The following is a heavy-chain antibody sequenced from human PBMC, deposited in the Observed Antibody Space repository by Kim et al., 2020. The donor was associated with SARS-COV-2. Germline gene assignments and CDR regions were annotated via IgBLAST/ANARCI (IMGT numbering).Heavy chain of an antibody. CDR3: AVDTAMVYYFDY. D-gene: IGHD5-18*01. Sequence: SETLSLTCTVSGGSISSSSYYWGWICQPPGKGLEWIGSIYYSGSTYYNPSLKSRVTISVDTSKNQFSLKLSSVTAADTAVYYCAVDTAMVYYFDYWGQGTLVTVSS. CDR2: IYYSGST. CDR1: GGSISSSSYY. V-gene: IGHV4-39*01. J-gene: IGHJ4*02.